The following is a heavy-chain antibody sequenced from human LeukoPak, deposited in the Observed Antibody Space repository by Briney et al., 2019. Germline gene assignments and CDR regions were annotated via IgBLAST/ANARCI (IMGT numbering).Heavy chain of an antibody. J-gene: IGHJ4*02. D-gene: IGHD6-19*01. V-gene: IGHV3-23*01. CDR1: GFTFSNYA. CDR2: ISESGDSA. CDR3: AKSGNGWGY. Sequence: GGSLRLSCAASGFTFSNYAMSWVRQAPGKGLEWVSSISESGDSAFYADSVKGRFTISRDNSKNTLFLQMTSLRAGDTAQYYCAKSGNGWGYWGQGTLVTVSS.